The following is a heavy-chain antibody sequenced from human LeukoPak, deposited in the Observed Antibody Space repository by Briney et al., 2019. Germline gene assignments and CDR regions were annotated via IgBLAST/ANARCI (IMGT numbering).Heavy chain of an antibody. CDR2: IYPGDSDT. CDR1: GYTFTSYW. Sequence: GESLKISCKGSGYTFTSYWIGWVRQMRGKGLEWMGIIYPGDSDTRYSPSFQGQVTISADKSISTAYLQWRSLKASDTAMYYCARLGSIAAHDYWGQGTLVTVSS. CDR3: ARLGSIAAHDY. D-gene: IGHD6-13*01. V-gene: IGHV5-51*01. J-gene: IGHJ4*02.